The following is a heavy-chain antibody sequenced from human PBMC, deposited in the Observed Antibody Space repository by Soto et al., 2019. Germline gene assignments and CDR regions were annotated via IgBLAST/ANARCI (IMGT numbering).Heavy chain of an antibody. CDR3: ARDCSSTSCYTPHYGMDV. J-gene: IGHJ6*02. D-gene: IGHD2-2*02. Sequence: EVQLVESGGGLIQPGGSLRLSCAASGFSVSGNYMSWVRQAPGKGLEWVSVIYSDGSTYYADSVKGRFTISRDNSKNMMYLQMHSLRAEDTAVYYCARDCSSTSCYTPHYGMDVWGHGTTVTVSS. CDR1: GFSVSGNY. CDR2: IYSDGST. V-gene: IGHV3-53*01.